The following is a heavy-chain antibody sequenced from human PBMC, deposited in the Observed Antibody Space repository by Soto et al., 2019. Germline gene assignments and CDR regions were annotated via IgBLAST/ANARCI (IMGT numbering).Heavy chain of an antibody. J-gene: IGHJ5*02. D-gene: IGHD3-3*01. CDR1: GFTFSSYA. CDR2: ISGSGGST. V-gene: IGHV3-23*01. Sequence: GGPLRLSCAASGFTFSSYAMSWVRQAPGKGLEWVSAISGSGGSTYYADSVKGRFTISRDNSKNTLYLQMNSLRAEDTAVYYCAKVHYGFWSGSFDPWGQGTLVTVSS. CDR3: AKVHYGFWSGSFDP.